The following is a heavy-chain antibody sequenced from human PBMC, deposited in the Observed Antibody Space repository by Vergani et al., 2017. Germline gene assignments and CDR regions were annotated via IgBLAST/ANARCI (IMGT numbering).Heavy chain of an antibody. Sequence: QVQLVESGGGVVQPGRSLRLSCAASGFTFSSYGMHWVRQAPGKGLEWVAVIWNDGSNKYYADSVKGRFTISRDNYKNTRYLQMNSLRAEVAAVYYCARDLFSARRGPFDYWGQGTLVTVSS. D-gene: IGHD3-10*01. CDR3: ARDLFSARRGPFDY. J-gene: IGHJ4*02. CDR1: GFTFSSYG. V-gene: IGHV3-33*08. CDR2: IWNDGSNK.